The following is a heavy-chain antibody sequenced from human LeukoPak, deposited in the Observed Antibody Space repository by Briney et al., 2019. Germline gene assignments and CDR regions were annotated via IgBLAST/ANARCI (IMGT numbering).Heavy chain of an antibody. CDR2: ISPSGGST. CDR1: GYTFTSNY. V-gene: IGHV1-46*01. J-gene: IGHJ3*02. Sequence: ASVKVSCKAFGYTFTSNYMHWVRQAPGQGPEWMGVISPSGGSTTYAQKFQGRVTITADKSTSTAYMELSSLRSEDTAVYYCARGRGLSAPKEKQWLVHDAFDIWGQGTMVTVSS. D-gene: IGHD6-19*01. CDR3: ARGRGLSAPKEKQWLVHDAFDI.